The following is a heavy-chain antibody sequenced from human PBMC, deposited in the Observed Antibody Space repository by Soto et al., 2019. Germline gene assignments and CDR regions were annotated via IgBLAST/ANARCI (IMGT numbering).Heavy chain of an antibody. Sequence: ASVKVSCKASGYTFTSYDINWVRQAPGQGLEWMGIINPSGGSTSYAQKFQGRVTMTRDTSTSTVYMELSSLRSEDTAVYYCARDYDFWRGYKTQYNWFAPGGQGPLVTVSS. V-gene: IGHV1-46*01. CDR3: ARDYDFWRGYKTQYNWFAP. J-gene: IGHJ5*02. CDR2: INPSGGST. D-gene: IGHD3-3*01. CDR1: GYTFTSYD.